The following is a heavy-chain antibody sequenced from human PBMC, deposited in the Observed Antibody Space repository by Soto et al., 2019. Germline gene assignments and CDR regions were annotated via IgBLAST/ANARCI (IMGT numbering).Heavy chain of an antibody. CDR1: GVSISSGGYY. CDR3: ARGFMGATFPGTPNQFDY. Sequence: PSETLSLTCTVSGVSISSGGYYWSWIRQHPGKGLEWIGYIYYSGSTYYNPSLKSRVTISVDTSKNQFSLKLSSVTAADTAVYYCARGFMGATFPGTPNQFDYWGQGTLVTVSS. CDR2: IYYSGST. D-gene: IGHD1-26*01. J-gene: IGHJ4*02. V-gene: IGHV4-31*03.